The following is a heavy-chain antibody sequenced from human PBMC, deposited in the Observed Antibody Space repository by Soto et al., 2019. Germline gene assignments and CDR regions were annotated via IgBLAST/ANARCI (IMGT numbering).Heavy chain of an antibody. CDR3: ARAGDSGYDLGYFDY. V-gene: IGHV1-69*13. Sequence: SVKVSCKASGGTFSSYAISWVRQAPGQGLEWMGGIIPIFGTANYAQKFQGRVTITADESTSTAYMELSSLRSEDTAVYYCARAGDSGYDLGYFDYWGQGTLVTVSS. CDR1: GGTFSSYA. J-gene: IGHJ4*02. D-gene: IGHD5-12*01. CDR2: IIPIFGTA.